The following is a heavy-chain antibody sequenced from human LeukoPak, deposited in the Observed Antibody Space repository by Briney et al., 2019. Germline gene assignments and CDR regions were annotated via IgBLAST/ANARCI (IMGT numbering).Heavy chain of an antibody. CDR2: IIPILGIA. J-gene: IGHJ5*02. D-gene: IGHD5-24*01. CDR1: GGTFSSYA. Sequence: GASVKVSCKASGGTFSSYAISWVRQAPGQGLEWMGRIIPILGIANYAQKFQGRVTITADKSTSTAYMELSSLRSEDTAVYYCARWGDGYNWDLWGQGTLVTVSS. V-gene: IGHV1-69*04. CDR3: ARWGDGYNWDL.